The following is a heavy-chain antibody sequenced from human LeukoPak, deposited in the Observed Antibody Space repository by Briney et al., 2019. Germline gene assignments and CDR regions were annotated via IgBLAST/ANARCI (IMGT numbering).Heavy chain of an antibody. CDR2: IIPILGIA. V-gene: IGHV1-69*04. J-gene: IGHJ4*02. CDR3: ARDWGSHDY. D-gene: IGHD3-16*01. CDR1: GYTFTGYY. Sequence: GASVKVSCKASGYTFTGYYMHWVRQAPGQGLEWMGRIIPILGIANYAQKFQGRVTITADKSTSTAYMELSSLRSEDTAVYYCARDWGSHDYWGQGTLVTVSS.